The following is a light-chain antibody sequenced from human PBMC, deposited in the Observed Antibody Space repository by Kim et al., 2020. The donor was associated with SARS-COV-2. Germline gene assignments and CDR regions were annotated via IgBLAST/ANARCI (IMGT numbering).Light chain of an antibody. V-gene: IGKV4-1*01. CDR2: WAS. CDR3: QQYYSLPPT. Sequence: ATINCKSSQNLLYSSNNKNYLAWYQQKPGQPPKLLIYWASTRESGVPDRFSGSGSWTDFTLTISSLQAEDVAVYYCQQYYSLPPTFGQGTKVDIK. CDR1: QNLLYSSNNKNY. J-gene: IGKJ1*01.